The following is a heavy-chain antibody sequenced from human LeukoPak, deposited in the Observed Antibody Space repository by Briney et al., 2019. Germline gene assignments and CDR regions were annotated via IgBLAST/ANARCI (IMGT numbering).Heavy chain of an antibody. CDR3: ARGADFWSGPSLDP. J-gene: IGHJ5*02. V-gene: IGHV1-69*13. CDR2: IIPIFGTA. D-gene: IGHD3-3*01. Sequence: VASVTVSCKAFGGTFSSYAISWVRQAPGQGLEWMGGIIPIFGTANYAQKFQGRVTITADESTSTAYMELSSLRSEDTAVYYCARGADFWSGPSLDPWGQGTLVTVSS. CDR1: GGTFSSYA.